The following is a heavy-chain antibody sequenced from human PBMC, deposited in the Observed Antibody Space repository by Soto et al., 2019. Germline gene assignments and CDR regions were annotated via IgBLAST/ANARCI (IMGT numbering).Heavy chain of an antibody. V-gene: IGHV3-23*01. J-gene: IGHJ6*02. CDR1: GFTFRTYA. CDR2: TDTSGGST. Sequence: EVQLLESGGALVQPGGSLRLSCAASGFTFRTYAMSWVRQPPGRGLEWVSATDTSGGSTYYADSVKGRFTVSRDNSKNTLHLQMNGLRAEDTAIYYCAKDQAEGGFTYCFFYYYGLDVWGQGTTVTVSS. CDR3: AKDQAEGGFTYCFFYYYGLDV. D-gene: IGHD2-15*01.